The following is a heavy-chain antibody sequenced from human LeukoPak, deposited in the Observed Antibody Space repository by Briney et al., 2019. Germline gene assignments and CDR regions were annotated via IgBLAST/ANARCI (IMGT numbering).Heavy chain of an antibody. CDR3: ARDLTAMAPQYYFDY. Sequence: ASVKVSCKASGYTFTSYYMHWVRQAPGQGLEWMGLINPSGGSTSYAQKFQGRVTMTRDTSTSTVYMELSSLRSEDTAVYYCARDLTAMAPQYYFDYWGQGTLVTVSS. CDR2: INPSGGST. CDR1: GYTFTSYY. D-gene: IGHD5-18*01. V-gene: IGHV1-46*03. J-gene: IGHJ4*02.